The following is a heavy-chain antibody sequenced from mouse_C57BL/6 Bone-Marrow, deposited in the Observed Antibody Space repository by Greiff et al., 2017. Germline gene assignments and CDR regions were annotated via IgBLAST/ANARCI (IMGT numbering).Heavy chain of an antibody. D-gene: IGHD2-1*01. CDR1: GFTFSDFY. CDR2: SRNKANDYTT. CDR3: ARDDRYYGNPCAMDY. J-gene: IGHJ4*01. Sequence: EVHLVESGGGLVQSGRSLRLSCATSGFTFSDFYMEWVRQAPGTGLAWIAASRNKANDYTTEYSASVKGRFIVSRDTSQSILYLQMNALRAEDTAIYYCARDDRYYGNPCAMDYWGQGTSVTVSS. V-gene: IGHV7-1*01.